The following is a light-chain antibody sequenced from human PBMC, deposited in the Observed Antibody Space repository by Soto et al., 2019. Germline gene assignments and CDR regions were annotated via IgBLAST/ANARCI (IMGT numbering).Light chain of an antibody. Sequence: DIQMTQSPSSVSASVGDRVTITCRASQGVSSWVAWYQLKPGKAPNLLIYAASSLQSGVPSRFSASGSGTDFTLTISSRQPEDFATYYCQQADSFPFTFGPGTTVDIK. J-gene: IGKJ3*01. V-gene: IGKV1-12*01. CDR1: QGVSSW. CDR2: AAS. CDR3: QQADSFPFT.